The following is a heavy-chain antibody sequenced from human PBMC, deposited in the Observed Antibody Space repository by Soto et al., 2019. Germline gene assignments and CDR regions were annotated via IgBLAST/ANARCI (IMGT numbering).Heavy chain of an antibody. CDR2: ISSSSSTI. V-gene: IGHV3-48*01. CDR3: ARADSGYAHGYYYYGMDV. D-gene: IGHD5-12*01. CDR1: GFTFSSYS. Sequence: EVQLVESGGGLVQPGGSLRLSCAASGFTFSSYSMNWVRQAPGKGLEWVSYISSSSSTIYYADSVKGRFTISRDNAKNSLYLQMNSLRAEDTAVYYCARADSGYAHGYYYYGMDVWGQGTTVIVSS. J-gene: IGHJ6*02.